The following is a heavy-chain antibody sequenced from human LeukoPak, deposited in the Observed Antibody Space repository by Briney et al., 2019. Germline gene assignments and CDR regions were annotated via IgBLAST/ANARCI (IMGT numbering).Heavy chain of an antibody. Sequence: SETLSLTCAVYGGSFSGYYWSWIRQPPGKGLEWIGEINHSGSTNYNPSLKSRVTISVDTSKNQFSLKLSSVTAADTAVYYCARLPYYYDRSGYYRIFDYWGQGTLVTVSS. J-gene: IGHJ4*02. CDR2: INHSGST. CDR1: GGSFSGYY. D-gene: IGHD3-22*01. V-gene: IGHV4-34*01. CDR3: ARLPYYYDRSGYYRIFDY.